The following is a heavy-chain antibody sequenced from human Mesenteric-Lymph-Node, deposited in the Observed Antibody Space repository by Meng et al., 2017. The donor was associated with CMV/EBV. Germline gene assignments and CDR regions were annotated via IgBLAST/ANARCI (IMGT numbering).Heavy chain of an antibody. Sequence: GGSLRLSCAASGFTFNDCAMHWVRQAPGKGLEWVSGISWNSGSVGYADSVKGRFTISRDNAKNALYLQMNSLRPDDVAFYYCAKDIGEQLPPLGFDYWGQGTLVTVSS. D-gene: IGHD3-10*01. CDR3: AKDIGEQLPPLGFDY. J-gene: IGHJ4*02. CDR1: GFTFNDCA. CDR2: ISWNSGSV. V-gene: IGHV3-9*03.